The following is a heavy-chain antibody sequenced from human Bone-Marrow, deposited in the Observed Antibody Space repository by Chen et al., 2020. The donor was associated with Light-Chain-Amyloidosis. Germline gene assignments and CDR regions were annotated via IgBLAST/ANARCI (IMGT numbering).Heavy chain of an antibody. Sequence: GESGPEVKKPGESLKISCKGSGYTFPNYWIGWVRQMPGKGLEWMGVIYPDDSDARYSPSFEGQVTISADKSITTAYLQWRSLKASDTAMYYCARRRDSYNFDYWGQGTLVTVSS. V-gene: IGHV5-51*01. D-gene: IGHD1-26*01. CDR3: ARRRDSYNFDY. CDR1: GYTFPNYW. CDR2: IYPDDSDA. J-gene: IGHJ4*02.